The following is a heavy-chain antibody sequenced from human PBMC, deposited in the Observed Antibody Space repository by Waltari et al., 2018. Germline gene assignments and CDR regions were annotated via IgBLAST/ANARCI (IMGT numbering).Heavy chain of an antibody. CDR1: VCTCSSFG. J-gene: IGHJ4*02. D-gene: IGHD6-6*01. Sequence: QVQLGESGGGVVQPGGSLRHAGAASVCTCSSFGMHGVCPAPGKGLEWVAFIRYDGSNKYYADSVKGRFTISRDNSKNTLYLQMNSLRAEDTAVYYCAKDPGIRRSYYFDYWGQGTLVTVSS. V-gene: IGHV3-30*02. CDR2: IRYDGSNK. CDR3: AKDPGIRRSYYFDY.